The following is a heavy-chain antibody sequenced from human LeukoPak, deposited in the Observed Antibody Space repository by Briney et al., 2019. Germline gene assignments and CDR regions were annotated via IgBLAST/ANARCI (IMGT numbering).Heavy chain of an antibody. D-gene: IGHD3-10*01. CDR3: ARDFYYGSGGSRNCFDP. CDR1: GYTFTTYC. Sequence: ASVTVSCKASGYTFTTYCIIWVRQAPGQGLEGMGWINTNNGDTNLSHKLQGRVTMTTDTSTSTVYMELRSLRSDDTAVYYCARDFYYGSGGSRNCFDPWGQGTLVTVSS. V-gene: IGHV1-18*01. CDR2: INTNNGDT. J-gene: IGHJ5*02.